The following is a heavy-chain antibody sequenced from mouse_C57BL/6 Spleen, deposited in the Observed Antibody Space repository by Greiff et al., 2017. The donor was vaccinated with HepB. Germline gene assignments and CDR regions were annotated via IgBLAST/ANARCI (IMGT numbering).Heavy chain of an antibody. CDR2: IYPGDGDT. D-gene: IGHD1-1*01. CDR3: ARSDRVVARRGDAMDY. CDR1: GYAFSSYW. J-gene: IGHJ4*01. Sequence: VQLQQSGAELVKPGASVKISCKASGYAFSSYWMNWVKQRPGKGLEWIGQIYPGDGDTNYNGKFKGKATLTADKSSSTAYMQLSSLTSEDSAVYFCARSDRVVARRGDAMDYWGQGTSVTVSS. V-gene: IGHV1-80*01.